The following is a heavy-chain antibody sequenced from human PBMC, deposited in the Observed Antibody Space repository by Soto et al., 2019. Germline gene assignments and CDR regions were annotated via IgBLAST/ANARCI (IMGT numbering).Heavy chain of an antibody. D-gene: IGHD2-15*01. J-gene: IGHJ5*02. Sequence: QVHLVESGGGVFQPGRSLRLSCAASGFTFNKFGVHWVRQAPGKGLEWVAVISYDGSKKYYADSVKDRFTISRDNFKSTLYLQINNLRADDTAVYYCAKDAVVGPKGSWFDPWGQGTLVTVSS. V-gene: IGHV3-30*18. CDR2: ISYDGSKK. CDR3: AKDAVVGPKGSWFDP. CDR1: GFTFNKFG.